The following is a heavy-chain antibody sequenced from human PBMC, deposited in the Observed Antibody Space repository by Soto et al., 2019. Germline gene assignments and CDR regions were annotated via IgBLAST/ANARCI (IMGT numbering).Heavy chain of an antibody. CDR3: AKDPTTIRWFGWFDT. V-gene: IGHV3-21*04. J-gene: IGHJ5*02. Sequence: GGSLRLSCEASEFTLSSFRMTLIRQAPGRGLEWFSSMSGSRKYIHYSYSVKGRFTISRDNAKNSLYLQMNRLREEDTAVYYCAKDPTTIRWFGWFDTGGKGTLVNLSS. D-gene: IGHD5-12*01. CDR2: MSGSRKYI. CDR1: EFTLSSFR.